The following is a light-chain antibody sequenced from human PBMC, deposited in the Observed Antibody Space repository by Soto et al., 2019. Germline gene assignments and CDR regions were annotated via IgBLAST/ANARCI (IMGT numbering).Light chain of an antibody. Sequence: EIVLTQSPGTLSLSPGERATFSCRASQSVSSSYLVWYQKKPGQAPWLLIYGASSRATGITATFSGSGSGTDYTLTISRVEPEDLAAHYCHQYDSSSWMFGQVTKVEIK. J-gene: IGKJ1*01. CDR1: QSVSSSY. V-gene: IGKV3-20*01. CDR3: HQYDSSSWM. CDR2: GAS.